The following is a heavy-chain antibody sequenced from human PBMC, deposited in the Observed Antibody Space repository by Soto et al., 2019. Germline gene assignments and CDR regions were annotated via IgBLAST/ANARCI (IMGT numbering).Heavy chain of an antibody. J-gene: IGHJ4*02. CDR1: GESISSRSYY. V-gene: IGHV4-39*01. CDR3: ARQRTTVVTQAYFDH. Sequence: SGTLYLTCIVSGESISSRSYYWGWIRQPPGKGLEWIGSIYYSGRTYYNPSFKSRVTISIDTSKNQFSLKLSSVTATDTAVYYCARQRTTVVTQAYFDHWGQGALVTVSS. D-gene: IGHD2-21*02. CDR2: IYYSGRT.